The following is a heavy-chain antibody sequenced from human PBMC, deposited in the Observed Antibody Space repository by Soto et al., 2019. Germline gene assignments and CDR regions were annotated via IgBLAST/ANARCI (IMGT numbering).Heavy chain of an antibody. J-gene: IGHJ4*02. CDR1: GYTFLDFY. CDR3: ARYKPFSAGY. CDR2: INPSGGGT. V-gene: IGHV1-46*01. Sequence: QVQLVQSGTEVKKPGASVKVSCKASGYTFLDFYIHWVRQAPGQGLEWMGFINPSGGGTTYAQKFQGRLTMTRDTSTSTVYMELISLRSEDTAIYYCARYKPFSAGYWGQGTLVT. D-gene: IGHD3-3*02.